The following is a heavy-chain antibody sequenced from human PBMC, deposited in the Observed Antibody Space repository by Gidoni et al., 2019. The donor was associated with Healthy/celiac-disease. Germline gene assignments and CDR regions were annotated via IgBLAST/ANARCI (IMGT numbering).Heavy chain of an antibody. CDR1: GFTFSSYT. Sequence: EVQLVESGGGLVKPGGSLRLSCAASGFTFSSYTMNWVRQAPGKGLEWVSSISSISSYIYYADSVKGRFPISRDNAKNSLYLQMNSLRAEDTAVYYCARDMRWLSVLMVYAAHDAFDIWGQGTMVTVSS. D-gene: IGHD2-8*01. CDR3: ARDMRWLSVLMVYAAHDAFDI. J-gene: IGHJ3*02. V-gene: IGHV3-21*01. CDR2: ISSISSYI.